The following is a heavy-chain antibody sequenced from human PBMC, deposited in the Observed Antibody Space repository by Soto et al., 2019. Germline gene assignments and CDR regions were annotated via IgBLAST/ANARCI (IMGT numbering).Heavy chain of an antibody. Sequence: SVKVSCKASGDTFKNCVISWVRQAPGQGLEWMGGIIPLFGTTDFAQRFQGRLTITTDESTTTAYMELSRLRSEDTAAYYCAAELGFGKLSVVWGQGTTVTVSS. V-gene: IGHV1-69*05. CDR3: AAELGFGKLSVV. J-gene: IGHJ6*02. CDR2: IIPLFGTT. D-gene: IGHD3-10*01. CDR1: GDTFKNCV.